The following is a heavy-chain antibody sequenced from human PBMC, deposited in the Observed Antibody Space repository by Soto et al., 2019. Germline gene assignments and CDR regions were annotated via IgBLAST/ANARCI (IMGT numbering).Heavy chain of an antibody. CDR3: ARPLMGSGQVDYYHYGMAV. D-gene: IGHD3-10*01. V-gene: IGHV5-51*01. CDR2: IYPGDSDT. CDR1: GYSFTSYW. Sequence: GESLKISCKGSGYSFTSYWIGWVRQMPGKGLEWMGIIYPGDSDTRYSPSFQGQVTISADKSISTAYLQWSSLKASDTAMYYCARPLMGSGQVDYYHYGMAVWGQGTSVTVSS. J-gene: IGHJ6*02.